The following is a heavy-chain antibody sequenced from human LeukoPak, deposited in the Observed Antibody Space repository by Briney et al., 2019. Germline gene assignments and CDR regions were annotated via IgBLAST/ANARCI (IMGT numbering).Heavy chain of an antibody. J-gene: IGHJ4*02. CDR2: IYYSGST. CDR1: GGSISSGGYY. D-gene: IGHD3-22*01. V-gene: IGHV4-31*03. CDR3: ARFGDSSGYLRY. Sequence: SETLSLTCTVSGGSISSGGYYWSWIRQHPGKGLEWIGYIYYSGSTYYNPSLKSRVTISVDTSKNQFSLKLSSVTAADTAVYYCARFGDSSGYLRYWGQGTLVTVSS.